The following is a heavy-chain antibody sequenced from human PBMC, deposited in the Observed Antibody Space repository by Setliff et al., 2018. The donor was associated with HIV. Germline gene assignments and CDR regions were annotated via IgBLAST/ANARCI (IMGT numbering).Heavy chain of an antibody. CDR2: IDGDGSGT. V-gene: IGHV3-74*01. CDR3: VRDITTCWDV. Sequence: GGSLRLSCAASGFTFRNYWMHWVRQAPGKGLVWVSRIDGDGSGTSYADSVQGGFTIPRDNAKNTLYLKMNSLRAEDTAVYYCVRDITTCWDVWGQGTTVTVSS. CDR1: GFTFRNYW. D-gene: IGHD4-4*01. J-gene: IGHJ6*02.